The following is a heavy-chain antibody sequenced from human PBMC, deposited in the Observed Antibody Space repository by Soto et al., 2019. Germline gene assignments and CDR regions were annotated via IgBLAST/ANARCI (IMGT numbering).Heavy chain of an antibody. CDR1: GFTLSDYY. Sequence: QVQLVESGGGLVKPGGSLRLSCEASGFTLSDYYMTWIRQAPGKGLEWISYISSSATIIYYADSVKGRITISRDNAQTSLYLQMNSMRADDSAVYYCARAVKQWLVGGDYYYYYMDVWGKGTTVTVSS. J-gene: IGHJ6*03. V-gene: IGHV3-11*01. CDR3: ARAVKQWLVGGDYYYYYMDV. CDR2: ISSSATII. D-gene: IGHD6-19*01.